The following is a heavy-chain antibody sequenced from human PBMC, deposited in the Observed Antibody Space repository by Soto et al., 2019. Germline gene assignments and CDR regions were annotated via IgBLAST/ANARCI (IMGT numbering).Heavy chain of an antibody. CDR3: AKDAEMHATRLLSYFALDL. V-gene: IGHV3-30-3*01. CDR2: LSSDGSNN. Sequence: GGSLRLSCAARGFALSPYTIHWVRQAPGKGLEWVAGLSSDGSNNFYPDSVKGRITISRDNSKTTVHLQINNLRPEDTAIYYCAKDAEMHATRLLSYFALDLGGRGTTVTV. J-gene: IGHJ6*02. D-gene: IGHD3-10*01. CDR1: GFALSPYT.